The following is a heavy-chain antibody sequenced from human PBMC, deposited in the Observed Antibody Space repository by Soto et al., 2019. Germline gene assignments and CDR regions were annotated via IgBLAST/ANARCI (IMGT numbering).Heavy chain of an antibody. CDR2: IVVGSGNT. CDR3: AATPWYYYDSSGRY. CDR1: GFTFTSSA. J-gene: IGHJ4*02. V-gene: IGHV1-58*01. Sequence: SVKVSCKASGFTFTSSAVQWVREARGQRLEWIGWIVVGSGNTNYAQKFQERVTITRDMSTSTAYMELSSLRSEDTAVYYCAATPWYYYDSSGRYWGQGTLVTVSS. D-gene: IGHD3-22*01.